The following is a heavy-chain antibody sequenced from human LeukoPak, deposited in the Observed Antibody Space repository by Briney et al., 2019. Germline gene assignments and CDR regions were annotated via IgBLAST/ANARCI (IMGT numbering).Heavy chain of an antibody. D-gene: IGHD6-6*01. CDR1: GFTFRSYW. CDR2: IKQDGSEK. V-gene: IGHV3-7*01. Sequence: GGSLRLSCAVSGFTFRSYWMSWVRQAPGKGLEWVANIKQDGSEKYYVDSVKGRFTISRDNAKNSLYLQMNSLRAEDTAVYYSARETYSVAARPGWFDPWGQGTLVTVSS. CDR3: ARETYSVAARPGWFDP. J-gene: IGHJ5*02.